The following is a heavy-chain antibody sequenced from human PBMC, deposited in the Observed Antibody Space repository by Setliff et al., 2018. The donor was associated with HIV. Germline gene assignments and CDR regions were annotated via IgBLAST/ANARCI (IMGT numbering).Heavy chain of an antibody. J-gene: IGHJ3*02. CDR1: GGSLSVYY. Sequence: KSSETLSLTCAVYGGSLSVYYWRWIRQPPGKGLEWIGDVSHTGSTNYNPSLKSRITISSYTPKNQCSLKLSSVTAADTAVYYCAREGTYSGTYWVRRVASFDIWGQGTMVTVSS. V-gene: IGHV4-34*01. CDR2: VSHTGST. CDR3: AREGTYSGTYWVRRVASFDI. D-gene: IGHD1-26*01.